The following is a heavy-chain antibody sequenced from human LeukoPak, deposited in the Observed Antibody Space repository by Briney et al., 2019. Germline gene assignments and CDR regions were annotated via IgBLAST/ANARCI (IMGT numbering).Heavy chain of an antibody. D-gene: IGHD3-16*01. Sequence: GGSLRLSCAASGFIFSSYWMNWARQAPGKGLEWVASINHNGNVNYYVDSVKGRFTISRDNAKNSLYLQMSNLRAEDTAVYFCARGGGLDVWGQGATATVSS. CDR1: GFIFSSYW. V-gene: IGHV3-7*03. CDR2: INHNGNVN. J-gene: IGHJ6*02. CDR3: ARGGGLDV.